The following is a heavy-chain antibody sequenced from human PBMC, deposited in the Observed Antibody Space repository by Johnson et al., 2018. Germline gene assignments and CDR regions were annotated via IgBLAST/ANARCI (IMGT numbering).Heavy chain of an antibody. D-gene: IGHD2-21*02. Sequence: QVQLVQSGGGVVQPGRSLRLSCAASGFIFSTYAMHWVRQAPGKGLEWVAIISYDGNYKFYADSVKGRFPISRDKSKNTLYLQMNSVRAEDTALYYCTRRAHISNGDYVVYSYYMDIWGKGTTVTVSS. CDR2: ISYDGNYK. V-gene: IGHV3-30*04. J-gene: IGHJ6*03. CDR1: GFIFSTYA. CDR3: TRRAHISNGDYVVYSYYMDI.